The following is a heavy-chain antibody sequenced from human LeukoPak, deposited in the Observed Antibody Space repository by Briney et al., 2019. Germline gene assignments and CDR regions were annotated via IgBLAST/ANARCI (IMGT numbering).Heavy chain of an antibody. D-gene: IGHD2-8*01. V-gene: IGHV5-51*01. CDR1: GYSFTNSW. CDR3: VRAAYCTNGVCRYFDY. Sequence: GESLKISCKGSGYSFTNSWIGWVRQMPGKGLEWMGVIYPGDSDTRYSPSFQGQVSISADKSISTAYLQWSSLKASDTAMYYCVRAAYCTNGVCRYFDYWGQGTLVTVSS. CDR2: IYPGDSDT. J-gene: IGHJ4*02.